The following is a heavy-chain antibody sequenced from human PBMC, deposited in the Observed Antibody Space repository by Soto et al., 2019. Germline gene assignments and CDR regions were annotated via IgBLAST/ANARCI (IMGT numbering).Heavy chain of an antibody. J-gene: IGHJ6*02. CDR1: GGSISSYY. V-gene: IGHV4-59*01. CDR3: ARERGRSMDV. Sequence: ASETLSLTCTVSGGSISSYYWSWIRQPPGKGLEWIGYIYYRGSTNYNPSLKSRVTISVDTTKNQFALKLSSVTAADTAVYYCARERGRSMDVWGQGTTVTVSS. CDR2: IYYRGST.